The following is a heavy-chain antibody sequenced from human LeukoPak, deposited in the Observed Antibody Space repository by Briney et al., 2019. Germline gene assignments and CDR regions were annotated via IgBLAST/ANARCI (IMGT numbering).Heavy chain of an antibody. Sequence: PSETLSLTCAVYGGSFSGYYWSWIRQPPGKGLEWIGEINHSGSTNYNPSLKSRVTISVDTSKNQFSLKLSSVTAADTAVYYCARGGERKLGYWGQGTLVTVYS. J-gene: IGHJ4*02. V-gene: IGHV4-34*01. CDR3: ARGGERKLGY. CDR1: GGSFSGYY. CDR2: INHSGST.